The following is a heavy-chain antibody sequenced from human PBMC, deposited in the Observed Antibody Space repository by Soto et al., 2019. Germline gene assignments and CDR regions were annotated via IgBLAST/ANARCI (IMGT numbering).Heavy chain of an antibody. V-gene: IGHV3-30*18. J-gene: IGHJ4*02. CDR3: AKDFWTTGTWLAANY. D-gene: IGHD1-1*01. CDR2: ISYDGSNK. Sequence: QVQLVESGGGVVQPGRSLRLSCAASGFTFSSYGMHWVRQAPGKGLEWVAVISYDGSNKYYADSVKGRFTISRDNSKNTLYLQMNSLRAEDTAVYYCAKDFWTTGTWLAANYWGQGTLVTVSS. CDR1: GFTFSSYG.